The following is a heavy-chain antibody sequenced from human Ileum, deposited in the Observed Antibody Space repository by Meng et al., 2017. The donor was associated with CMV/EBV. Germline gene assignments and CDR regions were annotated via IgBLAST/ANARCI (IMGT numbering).Heavy chain of an antibody. D-gene: IGHD3-22*01. J-gene: IGHJ4*02. CDR3: TTGSAYSPPGQFHQ. Sequence: VSGGSISRANWWTWVPQTPGKGLEWIGEVYRGGNAMYNPSLQSRLTISVDDSTNQVSLRLRSVTAADTAMYYCTTGSAYSPPGQFHQWGQGTLVTVSS. CDR2: VYRGGNA. CDR1: GGSISRANW. V-gene: IGHV4-4*02.